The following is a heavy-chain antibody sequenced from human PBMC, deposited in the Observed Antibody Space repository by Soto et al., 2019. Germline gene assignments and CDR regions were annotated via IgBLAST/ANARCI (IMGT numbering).Heavy chain of an antibody. D-gene: IGHD6-13*01. V-gene: IGHV1-8*01. J-gene: IGHJ6*02. Sequence: QVQLVQSGAEVKKPGASVKVSCKASGYTFTSYDINWVRQATGQGLEWMGWMNPNSGNTGYAQKFQGRVTMTRNTSISTAYMELSSLRSEDTAVYYCARVGRSWPYYYYYGMDVWGQGTTVTVSS. CDR3: ARVGRSWPYYYYYGMDV. CDR1: GYTFTSYD. CDR2: MNPNSGNT.